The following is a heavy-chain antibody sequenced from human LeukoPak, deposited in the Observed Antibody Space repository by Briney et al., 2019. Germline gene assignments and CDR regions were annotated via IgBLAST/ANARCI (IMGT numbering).Heavy chain of an antibody. Sequence: PSETLSLTCTVSGGSISSSSYYWGWIRQPPGKGLEWIGSIYYSGSTYYNPSLKSRVTISVDTSKNQFSLKLSSVTAADTAVYYCARLATVGKTVDYWGQGTLVTVSS. D-gene: IGHD4-23*01. J-gene: IGHJ4*02. CDR2: IYYSGST. CDR3: ARLATVGKTVDY. CDR1: GGSISSSSYY. V-gene: IGHV4-39*01.